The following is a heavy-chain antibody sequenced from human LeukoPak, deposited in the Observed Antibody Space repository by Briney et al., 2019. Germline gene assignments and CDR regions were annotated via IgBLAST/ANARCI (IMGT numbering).Heavy chain of an antibody. CDR2: ISDSGGST. Sequence: GGSLRLSCAASGFTFSSYAMSWVRQAPGKGLEWVSAISDSGGSTYYADSVKGRFTISRDNSKNTLYLQMNSLRAEDTAVYYCAKRRRSYYDSSGYLEPYYFDYWGQGTLVTVSS. J-gene: IGHJ4*02. V-gene: IGHV3-23*01. D-gene: IGHD3-22*01. CDR1: GFTFSSYA. CDR3: AKRRRSYYDSSGYLEPYYFDY.